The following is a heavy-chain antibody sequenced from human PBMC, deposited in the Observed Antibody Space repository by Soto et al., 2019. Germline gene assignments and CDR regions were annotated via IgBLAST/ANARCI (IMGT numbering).Heavy chain of an antibody. CDR1: GGSISSSNW. V-gene: IGHV4-4*02. CDR3: ASGYSGYDSYYYGMDV. CDR2: IYHSGST. Sequence: SETLSLTCAVSGGSISSSNWWSWVRQPPGKGLEWIGEIYHSGSTNYNPSLKSRVTISVDKSKNQFSLKLSSVTAADTAVYYCASGYSGYDSYYYGMDVWGQGTTVTSP. D-gene: IGHD5-12*01. J-gene: IGHJ6*02.